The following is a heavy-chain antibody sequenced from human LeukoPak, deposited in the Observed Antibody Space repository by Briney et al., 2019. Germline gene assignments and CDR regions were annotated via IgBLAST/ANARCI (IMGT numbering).Heavy chain of an antibody. V-gene: IGHV4-34*01. CDR1: GGSFSGYY. J-gene: IGHJ4*02. CDR3: ARRRIAAAGTHSDY. D-gene: IGHD6-13*01. CDR2: INHSGST. Sequence: SETLSLTCAVYGGSFSGYYWSWIRQPPGKGLEWIGEINHSGSTNYNPSLKSRVTISVDTSKNQFSLKLSSVTAADTAVYYCARRRIAAAGTHSDYWGQGTLVTVSS.